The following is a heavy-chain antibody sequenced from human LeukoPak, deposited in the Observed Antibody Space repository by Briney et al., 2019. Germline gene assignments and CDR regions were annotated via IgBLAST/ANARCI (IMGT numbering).Heavy chain of an antibody. CDR1: GFTFSSYS. J-gene: IGHJ4*02. CDR2: ISSSSSTI. CDR3: ARGLGMYSSGWYAGY. D-gene: IGHD6-19*01. V-gene: IGHV3-48*04. Sequence: GGSLRLSCAASGFTFSSYSMNWVRQAPGKGLEWVSYISSSSSTIYYADSVKGRFTISRDNAKNSLYLQMNSLRAEDTAVYYCARGLGMYSSGWYAGYWGQGTLVTVSS.